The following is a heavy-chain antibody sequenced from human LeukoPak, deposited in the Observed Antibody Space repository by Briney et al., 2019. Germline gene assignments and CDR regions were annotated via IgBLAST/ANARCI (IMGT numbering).Heavy chain of an antibody. J-gene: IGHJ3*02. CDR3: ARGGSYLSAFDI. D-gene: IGHD1-26*01. Sequence: GGSLRLSCAASGFTFSNYGMSWVRQAPGKGLEWVSSISGSGGTTYYADSVKGRFTISRDKSKNTLYLQMNSLRGEDTAVYYCARGGSYLSAFDIWGQGTMVTVSS. V-gene: IGHV3-23*01. CDR1: GFTFSNYG. CDR2: ISGSGGTT.